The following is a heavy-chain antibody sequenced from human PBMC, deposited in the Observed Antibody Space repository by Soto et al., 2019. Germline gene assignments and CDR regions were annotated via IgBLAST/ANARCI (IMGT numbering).Heavy chain of an antibody. V-gene: IGHV1-18*04. D-gene: IGHD3-9*01. J-gene: IGHJ5*02. CDR1: GYTFTSYG. CDR3: ARGDILTGYANWFDP. CDR2: ISAYNGNT. Sequence: ASVKVSCKASGYTFTSYGISWVRQAPGQGLEWMGWISAYNGNTNYAQKLQGRATMTTDTSTSTAYMELRSLRSDDTAVYYCARGDILTGYANWFDPWGQGTLVTVSS.